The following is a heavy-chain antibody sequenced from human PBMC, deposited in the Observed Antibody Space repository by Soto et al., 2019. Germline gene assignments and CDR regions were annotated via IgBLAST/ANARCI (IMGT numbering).Heavy chain of an antibody. CDR1: GDSISSSYY. J-gene: IGHJ4*02. V-gene: IGHV4-59*08. CDR3: ARRYGSAIDY. Sequence: SGTLSLTCTVSGDSISSSYYWSWIRQPPGKGLEWIGYIYYSGSTNYNPSLKSRVTISVDTSKNQFSLKLSSVTAADTAVYYCARRYGSAIDYWGQGTLVTVSS. D-gene: IGHD1-26*01. CDR2: IYYSGST.